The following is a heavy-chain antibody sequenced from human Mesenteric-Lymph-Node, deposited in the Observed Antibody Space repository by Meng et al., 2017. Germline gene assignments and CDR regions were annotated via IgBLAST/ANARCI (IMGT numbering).Heavy chain of an antibody. CDR3: LRGSGGSV. Sequence: GPALAEPSATPSLTCAVSGASITNHNWWAWVRQPPGKGLAWIGEIPNRGSSAYNPSLKSRVSMSIDKSKNQFSLKLTSVTAADTAVYHCLRGSGGSVWGQGTLVTVSS. J-gene: IGHJ1*01. CDR1: GASITNHNW. D-gene: IGHD3-10*01. CDR2: IPNRGSS. V-gene: IGHV4-4*02.